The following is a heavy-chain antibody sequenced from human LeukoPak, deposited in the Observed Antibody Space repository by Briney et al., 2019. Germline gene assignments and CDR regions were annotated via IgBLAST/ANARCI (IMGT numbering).Heavy chain of an antibody. CDR1: GYTFTSYG. CDR3: ARERSGFFGELYNDY. J-gene: IGHJ4*02. V-gene: IGHV1-18*01. Sequence: GASVKVSCKASGYTFTSYGISWVRQAPGQGLEWMGWISAYNGNTNYAQKFQGRVTMTRDTSTSTVYMELSSLRSEDTAVYYCARERSGFFGELYNDYWGQGTLVTVSS. CDR2: ISAYNGNT. D-gene: IGHD3-10*01.